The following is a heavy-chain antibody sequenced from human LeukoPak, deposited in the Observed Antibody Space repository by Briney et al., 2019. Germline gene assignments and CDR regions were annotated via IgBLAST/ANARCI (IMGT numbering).Heavy chain of an antibody. CDR2: ISYDGSNK. CDR1: GFTFSSYG. V-gene: IGHV3-30*18. J-gene: IGHJ3*01. CDR3: AKDRDISEWYKDAFDV. D-gene: IGHD6-19*01. Sequence: GGSLRLSCAASGFTFSSYGMHWVRQAPGKGLEWVAVISYDGSNKYYADSVKGRFTISRDNSRNTLFLQMSSLRAEDTAMYYCAKDRDISEWYKDAFDVWGQGTMVTVSS.